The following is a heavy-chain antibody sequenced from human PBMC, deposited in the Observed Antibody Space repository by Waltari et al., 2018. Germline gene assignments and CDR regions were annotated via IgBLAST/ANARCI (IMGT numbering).Heavy chain of an antibody. V-gene: IGHV1-46*01. Sequence: QVQLVQSGAEVKKPGASVKISCKTSEYTFASSYVHWVRQAPGQGLEWMGIIKPSGGSTIYEQRFQGRVTMTRDTSTSTVYMELSSLKSEDTAVYYCATDTGALWMDVWGQGTTVTVSS. CDR3: ATDTGALWMDV. CDR2: IKPSGGST. D-gene: IGHD2-21*01. J-gene: IGHJ6*02. CDR1: EYTFASSY.